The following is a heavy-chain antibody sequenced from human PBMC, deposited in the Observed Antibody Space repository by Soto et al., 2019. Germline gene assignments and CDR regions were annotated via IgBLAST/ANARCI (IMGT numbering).Heavy chain of an antibody. J-gene: IGHJ4*02. V-gene: IGHV4-31*03. Sequence: PSETLSLTCTVSGGSISSGGYYWSWIRQHPGKGLEWIGYIYYSGSTYYNPSLKSRVTISVGTSKNQFSLKLSSVTAADTAVYYCAREARYCSSTSCYVFDGGQGNLVTVSS. CDR1: GGSISSGGYY. CDR2: IYYSGST. CDR3: AREARYCSSTSCYVFD. D-gene: IGHD2-2*01.